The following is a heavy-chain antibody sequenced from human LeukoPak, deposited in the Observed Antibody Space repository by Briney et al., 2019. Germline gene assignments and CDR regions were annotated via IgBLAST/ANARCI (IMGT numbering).Heavy chain of an antibody. CDR2: ISSSSSYI. D-gene: IGHD2-21*01. CDR1: GFTFSSYS. Sequence: GGSLRLSCAASGFTFSSYSMNWVRQAPGKGLEWVSSISSSSSYIYYADSVKGRFAISRDNAKNSLYLQMNSLRAEDTAVYYCATDLFDYMDVWGKGTTVTVSS. CDR3: ATDLFDYMDV. J-gene: IGHJ6*03. V-gene: IGHV3-21*01.